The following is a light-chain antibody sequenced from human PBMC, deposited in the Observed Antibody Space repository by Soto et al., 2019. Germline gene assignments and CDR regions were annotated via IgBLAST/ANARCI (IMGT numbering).Light chain of an antibody. CDR1: SSDVGGYNY. Sequence: QSALTQPASVSGSPGQSITISCTGTSSDVGGYNYVSWYQQHPGIAPKLLIYGVTNRPSGVSTRFSGSKSGNTASLTISGLHAEDEAEYHCSSYTSASTLLYLCATGTKLTVL. CDR3: SSYTSASTLLYL. J-gene: IGLJ1*01. CDR2: GVT. V-gene: IGLV2-14*01.